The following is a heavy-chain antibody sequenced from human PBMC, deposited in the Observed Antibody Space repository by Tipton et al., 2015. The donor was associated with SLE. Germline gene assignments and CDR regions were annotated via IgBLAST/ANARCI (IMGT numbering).Heavy chain of an antibody. J-gene: IGHJ4*02. D-gene: IGHD3-9*01. Sequence: TLSLTCSVSGDSISTSRYYWGWIRQPPGKGLEWIGSVYSDAYTYSNPNLRSRVTMSPDTSENQLSLILTSVTAADTAIYYCARMAGYYHFDYWGPGIQVTVSS. CDR1: GDSISTSRYY. CDR2: VYSDAYT. CDR3: ARMAGYYHFDY. V-gene: IGHV4-39*07.